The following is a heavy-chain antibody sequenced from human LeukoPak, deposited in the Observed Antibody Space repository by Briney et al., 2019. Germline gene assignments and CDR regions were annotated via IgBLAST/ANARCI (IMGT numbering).Heavy chain of an antibody. CDR1: GFTFSSYS. V-gene: IGHV3-21*01. Sequence: GGSLRLSCAASGFTFSSYSMNWVRQAPGKGLEWVSSISSSSSYIYYADSVKGRFTISRDNAKNSLYLQMNSLRAEDTAVYYCASEPYDSSGYLVYWGQGTLVTVSS. J-gene: IGHJ4*02. D-gene: IGHD3-22*01. CDR2: ISSSSSYI. CDR3: ASEPYDSSGYLVY.